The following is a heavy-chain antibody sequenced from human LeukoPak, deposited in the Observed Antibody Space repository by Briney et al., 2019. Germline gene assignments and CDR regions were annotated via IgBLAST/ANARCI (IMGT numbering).Heavy chain of an antibody. CDR3: ARPYDFWSGYRDY. V-gene: IGHV1-69*02. J-gene: IGHJ4*02. Sequence: SVKVSCKASGYTFTSYYMHWVRQAPGQGLEWMGRIIPILGIANYAQKFQGRVTITADKSTSTAYMELSSLRSEDTAVYYCARPYDFWSGYRDYWGQGTLVTVSS. CDR1: GYTFTSYY. CDR2: IIPILGIA. D-gene: IGHD3-3*01.